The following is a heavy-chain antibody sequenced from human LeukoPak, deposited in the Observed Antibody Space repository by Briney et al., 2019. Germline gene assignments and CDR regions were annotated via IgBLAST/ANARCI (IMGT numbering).Heavy chain of an antibody. J-gene: IGHJ4*02. CDR2: IKKDGSEE. CDR1: GFTFNMYW. V-gene: IGHV3-7*01. Sequence: GGSLRLSCAASGFTFNMYWMTWVRQAPGKGLEWVATIKKDGSEEKYADSVKGRFTVSRDNAQNSLYLQMNGLRADDTAIYYCARELTSDRPTRFDFWGQGTLVTVSS. CDR3: ARELTSDRPTRFDF. D-gene: IGHD2-2*01.